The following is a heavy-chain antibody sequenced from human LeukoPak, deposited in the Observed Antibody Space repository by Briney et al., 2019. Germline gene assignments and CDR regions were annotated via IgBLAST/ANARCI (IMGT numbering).Heavy chain of an antibody. CDR2: ISGSGGST. CDR3: AKGPCSSTSCLLNFDY. Sequence: GGSLRLSCAASGFTFSSYAMSWVRQAPGKGLEWVSAISGSGGSTYHADSVKGRFTISRDNSKNTLYLQMHSLRAEDTAAYYCAKGPCSSTSCLLNFDYWGQGTLVTVSS. J-gene: IGHJ4*02. V-gene: IGHV3-23*01. D-gene: IGHD2-2*01. CDR1: GFTFSSYA.